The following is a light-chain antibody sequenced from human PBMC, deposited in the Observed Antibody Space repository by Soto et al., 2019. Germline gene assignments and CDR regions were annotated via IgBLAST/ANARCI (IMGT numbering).Light chain of an antibody. CDR2: DAF. J-gene: IGKJ2*01. CDR1: QSVSSSY. Sequence: EIVLTQSPGTMSLSPGERATLSCRASQSVSSSYLAWYQQKRGQAPRLLIYDAFSRATGIPDRFSGSGSGTDFTLTISRLEPEYFAVYHCQQYGSSLRTFGEGTKLEIK. V-gene: IGKV3-20*01. CDR3: QQYGSSLRT.